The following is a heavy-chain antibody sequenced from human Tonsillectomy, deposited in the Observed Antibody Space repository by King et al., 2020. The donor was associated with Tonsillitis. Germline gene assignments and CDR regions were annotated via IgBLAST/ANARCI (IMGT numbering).Heavy chain of an antibody. CDR2: IKQGGSEK. V-gene: IGHV3-7*03. CDR1: GFTFSTYW. CDR3: GRQGTLGYNFDY. J-gene: IGHJ4*02. D-gene: IGHD5-24*01. Sequence: VQLVESGGGLVQPGGSLRLSCAASGFTFSTYWMSWVRQAPGKGLEWVANIKQGGSEKYYVDSVKGRFTISRDNAKNSLYLQMNSLRAGDTAVYYCGRQGTLGYNFDYWRQGTLVTVSS.